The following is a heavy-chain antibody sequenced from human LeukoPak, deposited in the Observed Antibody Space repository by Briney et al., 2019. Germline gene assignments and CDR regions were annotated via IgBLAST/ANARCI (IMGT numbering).Heavy chain of an antibody. CDR2: IKSKTDGGTT. V-gene: IGHV3-15*01. CDR3: TTYTRGGMDV. CDR1: GFTFSNAW. Sequence: GGSLRLSCAASGFTFSNAWMTWVRQAPGKGLEWVGRIKSKTDGGTTDYAAPVKGRFTVPRDDSKNTLYLQMNSLKTEDTALYYCTTYTRGGMDVWGQGTTVTVSS. J-gene: IGHJ6*02. D-gene: IGHD4-11*01.